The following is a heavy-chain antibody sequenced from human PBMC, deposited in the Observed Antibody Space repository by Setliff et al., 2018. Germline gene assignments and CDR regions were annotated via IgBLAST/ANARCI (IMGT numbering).Heavy chain of an antibody. CDR2: IYYRGST. D-gene: IGHD2-15*01. CDR1: GYSISSGYN. J-gene: IGHJ6*02. V-gene: IGHV4-38-2*01. Sequence: PSETLSLTCAVSGYSISSGYNWGWIRQPPGKGLEWIGSIYYRGSTSYNSSLKSRVTISVDTAKNQFSLKLRSVTAADTAVYYCGRKKTVYWYYGMDVWGQGTTVTVSS. CDR3: GRKKTVYWYYGMDV.